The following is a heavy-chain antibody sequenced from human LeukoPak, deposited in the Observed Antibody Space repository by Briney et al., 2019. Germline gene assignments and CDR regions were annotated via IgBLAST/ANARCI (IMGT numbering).Heavy chain of an antibody. CDR2: IYAGGRS. Sequence: SETLSLTCTVSNVSISSGSHYWNWIRQPAGKGLEWIGRIYAGGRSNYNPSLRSRVTISVDTSKNQFSLRLSSVTATGTGAYYCASDHSGWLGLGYWGQGTLVSVSS. V-gene: IGHV4-61*02. CDR1: NVSISSGSHY. J-gene: IGHJ4*02. CDR3: ASDHSGWLGLGY. D-gene: IGHD6-19*01.